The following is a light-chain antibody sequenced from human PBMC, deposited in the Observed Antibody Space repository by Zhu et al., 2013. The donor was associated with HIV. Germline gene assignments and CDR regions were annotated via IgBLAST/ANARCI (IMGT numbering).Light chain of an antibody. CDR1: SSNIGRNI. CDR2: HND. V-gene: IGLV1-44*01. Sequence: QSVLTQPPSVSGTPGQRVTISCSGSSSNIGRNIVNWYQQLPGTAPKLLIYHNDHRPSGFPDRFSGSKSGTSASLAISGLQSEDEATYYCSTWDDSLSGVIFGGGTKLNVL. CDR3: STWDDSLSGVI. J-gene: IGLJ2*01.